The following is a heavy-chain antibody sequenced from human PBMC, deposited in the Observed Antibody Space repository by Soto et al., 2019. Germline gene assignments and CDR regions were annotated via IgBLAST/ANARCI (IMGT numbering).Heavy chain of an antibody. CDR3: ARAHSYNWNEPIDY. J-gene: IGHJ4*02. CDR2: INPNSGGT. V-gene: IGHV1-2*04. D-gene: IGHD1-1*01. Sequence: ASVKVSCKASGYTFTGYYMHWVRQAPGQGLEWMGWINPNSGGTNYAQKFQGWVTMTRDTSISTAYMELSRLRSDDTAVYYCARAHSYNWNEPIDYWGQGTLVTVSS. CDR1: GYTFTGYY.